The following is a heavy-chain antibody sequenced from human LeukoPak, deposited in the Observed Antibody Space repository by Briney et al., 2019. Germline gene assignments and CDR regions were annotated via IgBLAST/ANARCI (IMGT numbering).Heavy chain of an antibody. J-gene: IGHJ2*01. V-gene: IGHV3-11*04. Sequence: PGGSLRLSCAASGFTFSKSDMSWIRQAPGKGLEWVSYISSSGSTIYYADSVKGRFTISRDNAKNSLYLQMNSLRAEDTAVYYCARDGYGDYDWYFDLWGRGTLVTVSS. CDR2: ISSSGSTI. CDR3: ARDGYGDYDWYFDL. D-gene: IGHD4-17*01. CDR1: GFTFSKSD.